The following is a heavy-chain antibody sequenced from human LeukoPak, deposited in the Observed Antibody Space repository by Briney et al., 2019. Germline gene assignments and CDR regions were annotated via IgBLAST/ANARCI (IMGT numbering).Heavy chain of an antibody. CDR3: ARVLFASGPTHCLDP. Sequence: ASVKVSCKASVYIFSCHYIQWVRQAPGQGLEWMGWINPASGGTNNAQKFHGRVTMTTDTSISTLYMELNSLRSDDTAVYYCARVLFASGPTHCLDPSGQGTLVTVSS. CDR2: INPASGGT. J-gene: IGHJ5*02. V-gene: IGHV1-2*02. CDR1: VYIFSCHY. D-gene: IGHD1-1*01.